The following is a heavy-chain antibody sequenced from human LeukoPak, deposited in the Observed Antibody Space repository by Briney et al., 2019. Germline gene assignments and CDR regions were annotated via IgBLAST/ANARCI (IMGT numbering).Heavy chain of an antibody. J-gene: IGHJ6*02. Sequence: ASVKVSCKASGGTFNSYAISWVRQAPGQGLEWIGGIVPIFGTANYAQKFQGRVTITADESTSTAYMELSSLRSEDTAVYYCARDRYSSGWYSAYHYYYGMDVWGQGTTVTVSS. D-gene: IGHD6-19*01. CDR3: ARDRYSSGWYSAYHYYYGMDV. V-gene: IGHV1-69*13. CDR1: GGTFNSYA. CDR2: IVPIFGTA.